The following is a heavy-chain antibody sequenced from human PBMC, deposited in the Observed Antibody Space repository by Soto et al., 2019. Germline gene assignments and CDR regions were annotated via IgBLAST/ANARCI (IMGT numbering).Heavy chain of an antibody. Sequence: GGSLRLSCAASGFTFSSYAMSWVRQAPGKGLEWVSAISGSGGSTYYADSVKGRFTISRDNSKNTLYLQMNSLRAEDTAVYYCASTLKGQWLDNWFDPWGQGTLGTVSS. D-gene: IGHD6-19*01. V-gene: IGHV3-23*01. J-gene: IGHJ5*02. CDR2: ISGSGGST. CDR1: GFTFSSYA. CDR3: ASTLKGQWLDNWFDP.